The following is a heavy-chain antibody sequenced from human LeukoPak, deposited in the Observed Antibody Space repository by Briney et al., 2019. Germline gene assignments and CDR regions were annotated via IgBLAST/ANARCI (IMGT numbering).Heavy chain of an antibody. Sequence: GASVKVSCKASGYTFTSYGISWVRQAPGQGLEWMGWINPNSGGTNYAQKFQGRVTMTRDTSISTAYMELSRLRSDDTAVYYCARGTGVAAALGAVNWFDPWGQGTLVTVSS. V-gene: IGHV1-2*02. CDR1: GYTFTSYG. CDR2: INPNSGGT. D-gene: IGHD6-13*01. CDR3: ARGTGVAAALGAVNWFDP. J-gene: IGHJ5*02.